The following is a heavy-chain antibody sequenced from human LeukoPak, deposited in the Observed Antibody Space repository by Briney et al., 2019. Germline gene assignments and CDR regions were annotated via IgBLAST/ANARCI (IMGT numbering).Heavy chain of an antibody. V-gene: IGHV4-59*12. D-gene: IGHD3-22*01. J-gene: IGHJ4*02. Sequence: SETLSLTCAVYGGSFSGYYWSWIRQPPGRGLEWIGYIYYSGSTNYNPSLKSRVTISVDRSKNQFSLKLSSVTAADTAVYYCARGPPSGRYYYDSSGYYYEIPSYFDYWGQGTLVTVSS. CDR1: GGSFSGYY. CDR2: IYYSGST. CDR3: ARGPPSGRYYYDSSGYYYEIPSYFDY.